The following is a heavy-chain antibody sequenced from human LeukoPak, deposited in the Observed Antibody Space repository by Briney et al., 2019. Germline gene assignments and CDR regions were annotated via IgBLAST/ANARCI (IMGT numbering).Heavy chain of an antibody. J-gene: IGHJ4*02. V-gene: IGHV1-69*13. CDR3: ARGYSGYDCDY. CDR1: GGTFSSYA. D-gene: IGHD5-12*01. CDR2: IIPIFGTA. Sequence: SVKVSCKASGGTFSSYAISWVRQAPGQGLEWMEGIIPIFGTANYAQKFQGRVTITADESTSTAYMELSSLRSEDTAAYYCARGYSGYDCDYWGQGTLVTVSS.